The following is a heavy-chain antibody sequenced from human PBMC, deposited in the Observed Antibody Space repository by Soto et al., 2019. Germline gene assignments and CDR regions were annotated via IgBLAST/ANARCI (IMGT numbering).Heavy chain of an antibody. V-gene: IGHV1-69*06. CDR1: GGTFSSYA. D-gene: IGHD3-22*01. J-gene: IGHJ4*02. Sequence: SVKVSCKASGGTFSSYAISWVRQAPGQGLEWMGGIIPIFGTANYAQKFQGRVTITADKSTSTAYMELSSLRSEDTAVYYCAGAVITRYYFDYWGQGTLVTVSS. CDR2: IIPIFGTA. CDR3: AGAVITRYYFDY.